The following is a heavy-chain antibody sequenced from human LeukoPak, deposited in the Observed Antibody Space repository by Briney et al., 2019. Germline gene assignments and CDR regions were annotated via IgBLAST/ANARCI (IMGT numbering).Heavy chain of an antibody. CDR1: GFTFSSYW. J-gene: IGHJ4*02. V-gene: IGHV3-7*03. CDR3: AKASQYSSSWYGSY. CDR2: IKTDGSQI. Sequence: GGSLRLSCVASGFTFSSYWMTWVRQAPGKGLEWVANIKTDGSQIYYVDSVKGRFTISRDNAKNSLYLQMNSLRAEDTAVYYCAKASQYSSSWYGSYWGQGTLVTVSS. D-gene: IGHD6-13*01.